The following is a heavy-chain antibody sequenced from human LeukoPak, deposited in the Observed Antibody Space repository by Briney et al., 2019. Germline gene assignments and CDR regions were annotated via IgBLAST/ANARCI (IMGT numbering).Heavy chain of an antibody. V-gene: IGHV3-30*02. CDR2: IRYDGSNK. CDR3: AKDVRESYSSGGTFDY. CDR1: GFTFSSYG. Sequence: PGGFLRLSCAASGFTFSSYGMHWVRQAPGKGLEWVAFIRYDGSNKYYADSVKGRFTISRDNSKNTLYLQMNSLRAEDTAVYYCAKDVRESYSSGGTFDYWGQGTLVTVSS. D-gene: IGHD3-10*01. J-gene: IGHJ4*02.